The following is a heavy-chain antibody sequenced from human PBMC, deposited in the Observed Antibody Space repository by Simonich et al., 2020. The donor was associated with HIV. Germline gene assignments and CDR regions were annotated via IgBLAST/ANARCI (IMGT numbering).Heavy chain of an antibody. CDR3: ARGFYQRLYYFDY. CDR1: GGSFSVYY. V-gene: IGHV4-34*01. J-gene: IGHJ4*02. Sequence: QVQLQQGGAGLLKPSEILSLTCAVYGGSFSVYYWSWIRQPPGKGLEWSGEINHSGSTNYNPSPKSRVTISVDTSKNQFSLKLSSVTAADTAVYYCARGFYQRLYYFDYWGQGTLVTVSS. CDR2: INHSGST. D-gene: IGHD2-2*01.